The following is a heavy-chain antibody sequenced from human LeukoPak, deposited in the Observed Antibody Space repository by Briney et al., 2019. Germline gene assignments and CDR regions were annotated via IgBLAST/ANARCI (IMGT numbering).Heavy chain of an antibody. D-gene: IGHD2-15*01. J-gene: IGHJ6*02. CDR1: GGSISSSSYY. V-gene: IGHV4-39*07. Sequence: PSETLSLTCTVSGGSISSSSYYWGWIRQPPGKGLEWIGSIYYSGSTNYNPSLKSRVTISVDTSKNQFSLKLSSVTAADTAVYYCAREMGCSGGSCYSDYYGMDVWGQGTTVTVSS. CDR3: AREMGCSGGSCYSDYYGMDV. CDR2: IYYSGST.